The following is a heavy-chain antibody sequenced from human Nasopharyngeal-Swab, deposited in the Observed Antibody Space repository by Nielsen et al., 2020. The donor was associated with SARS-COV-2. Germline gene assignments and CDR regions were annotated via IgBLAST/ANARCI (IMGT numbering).Heavy chain of an antibody. CDR3: ARDRYSSSWTWYRPDAFDI. J-gene: IGHJ3*02. CDR2: ISAYNGNT. CDR1: GYTFTSYG. Sequence: ASVKVSCKASGYTFTSYGISWVRQAPGQGLEGMGWISAYNGNTNYAQKLQGRVTMTTDTSTSTAYMELRSLRSDDTAVYYCARDRYSSSWTWYRPDAFDIWGQGTMVTVSS. V-gene: IGHV1-18*04. D-gene: IGHD6-13*01.